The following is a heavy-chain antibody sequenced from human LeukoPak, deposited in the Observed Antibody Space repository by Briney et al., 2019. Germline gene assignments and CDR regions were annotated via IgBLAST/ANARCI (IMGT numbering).Heavy chain of an antibody. D-gene: IGHD6-13*01. J-gene: IGHJ4*02. CDR3: VRIADQHLKYYFDY. Sequence: ASVKVSCKSSGFTFTNYGFTWVRQAPRQGLEWMGWISAYNGDTNYAQKLQGRVSMTTDASTRTAYMELTSLTSDDTAVYFCVRIADQHLKYYFDYWGQGTLLTVSS. CDR2: ISAYNGDT. CDR1: GFTFTNYG. V-gene: IGHV1-18*01.